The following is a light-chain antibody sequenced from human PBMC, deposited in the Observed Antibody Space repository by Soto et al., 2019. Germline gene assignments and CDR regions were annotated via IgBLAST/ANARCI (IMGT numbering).Light chain of an antibody. Sequence: EIVMTQSPATLSVSPGERATLSCRASQSVTSNLAWYQQRPGQAPRLLIFGASATAAGIPARFSGTGSGTEFTLTISGPQSEDFAVYYCQQYNNWPRTFGQGTKVEIK. CDR1: QSVTSN. CDR2: GAS. CDR3: QQYNNWPRT. V-gene: IGKV3-15*01. J-gene: IGKJ1*01.